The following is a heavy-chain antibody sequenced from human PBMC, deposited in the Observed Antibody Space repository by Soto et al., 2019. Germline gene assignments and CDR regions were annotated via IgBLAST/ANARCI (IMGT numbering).Heavy chain of an antibody. CDR3: ARDKDTMVRGVIIPLYDAFDI. V-gene: IGHV1-69*13. CDR2: IIPIFGTA. J-gene: IGHJ3*02. Sequence: SVKVSCKASGGTFSSYAISWVRQAPGQGLEWMGGIIPIFGTANYAQKFQGRVTITADESTSTAYMELSSLRSEDTAVYYCARDKDTMVRGVIIPLYDAFDIWGQGTMVTVSS. CDR1: GGTFSSYA. D-gene: IGHD3-10*01.